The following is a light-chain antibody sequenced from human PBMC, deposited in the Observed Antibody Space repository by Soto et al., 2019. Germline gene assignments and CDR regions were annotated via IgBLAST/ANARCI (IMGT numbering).Light chain of an antibody. Sequence: DIQMTQSPSSLSASVGDRVTITCRASQGISNYLAWYQQKPGKVPKLLIYAASTLQSGIPSRFSVSGSGTDFTLTISSLQPEDVAIYYCEKYNSASLLTFGGGTKVESK. CDR3: EKYNSASLLT. CDR1: QGISNY. V-gene: IGKV1-27*01. CDR2: AAS. J-gene: IGKJ4*01.